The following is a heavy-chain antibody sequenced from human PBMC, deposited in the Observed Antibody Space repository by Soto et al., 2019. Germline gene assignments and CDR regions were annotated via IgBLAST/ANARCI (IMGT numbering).Heavy chain of an antibody. D-gene: IGHD6-19*01. V-gene: IGHV1-8*01. Sequence: ASVKVSCKASGYTFTSYDINWVRQATGQGLEWMGWMNPNSGNTGYAQKFQGRVTMTRNTSISTAYMELSSLRSEDTAVYYCARVTGYSSGWYAGTPSEYWGQGTLVTVSS. CDR2: MNPNSGNT. CDR1: GYTFTSYD. J-gene: IGHJ4*02. CDR3: ARVTGYSSGWYAGTPSEY.